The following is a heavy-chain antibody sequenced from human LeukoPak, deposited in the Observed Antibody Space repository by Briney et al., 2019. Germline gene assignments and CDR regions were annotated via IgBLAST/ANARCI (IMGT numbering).Heavy chain of an antibody. CDR3: ARLPRYSYGYGDY. V-gene: IGHV4-39*01. Sequence: PSETLSLTCTVSGGSISSSSYYWGWIRQPPGKGLEWIGSIYYSGSTYYNPSLKSRVTISVDTSKNQFSLKLSSVTAADTAVYYCARLPRYSYGYGDYWGQGTLVTVSS. CDR2: IYYSGST. D-gene: IGHD5-18*01. CDR1: GGSISSSSYY. J-gene: IGHJ4*02.